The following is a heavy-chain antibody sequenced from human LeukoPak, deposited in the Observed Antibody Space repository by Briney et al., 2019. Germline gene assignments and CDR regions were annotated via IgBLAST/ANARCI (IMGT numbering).Heavy chain of an antibody. J-gene: IGHJ1*01. V-gene: IGHV4-39*01. CDR1: GGSISSSSYY. CDR3: ASGYYYDSSGYYFPGYFQH. CDR2: IYYSGST. Sequence: SETLSLTCTVSGGSISSSSYYWGWIRQPPGKGLEWIGSIYYSGSTYYNPSLKSRVTISVDTSKNQFSLKLSSVTAADTAVYYCASGYYYDSSGYYFPGYFQHWGQGTLVTVSS. D-gene: IGHD3-22*01.